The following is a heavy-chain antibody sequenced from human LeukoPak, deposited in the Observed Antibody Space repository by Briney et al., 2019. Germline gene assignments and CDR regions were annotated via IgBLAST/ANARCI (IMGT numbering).Heavy chain of an antibody. CDR3: ARDPDFWTGYYYFDY. V-gene: IGHV4-39*07. D-gene: IGHD3/OR15-3a*01. CDR1: GGSISSTNYL. CDR2: ISYTGTT. J-gene: IGHJ4*02. Sequence: SETLSLTCTVSGGSISSTNYLWGWIRQPPGKGLEWIGSISYTGTTYYNPSLKSRVTISVDTSKNQLSLKVSSVTAADTAVFYCARDPDFWTGYYYFDYWGQGALVTVSS.